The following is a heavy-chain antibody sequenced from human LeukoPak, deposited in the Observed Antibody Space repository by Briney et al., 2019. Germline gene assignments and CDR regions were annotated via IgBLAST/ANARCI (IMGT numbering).Heavy chain of an antibody. D-gene: IGHD3-16*01. V-gene: IGHV5-10-1*01. CDR1: GYSFTSYW. CDR2: IDPSDSYT. CDR3: ARHMYYDLTFDY. J-gene: IGHJ4*02. Sequence: GESLKISCKGSGYSFTSYWISWVRQMPGKGLEWMGRIDPSDSYTNYSPSFQGHVTISADKSISTAYLQWSSLKASDTAMYYCARHMYYDLTFDYWGQGTLVTVS.